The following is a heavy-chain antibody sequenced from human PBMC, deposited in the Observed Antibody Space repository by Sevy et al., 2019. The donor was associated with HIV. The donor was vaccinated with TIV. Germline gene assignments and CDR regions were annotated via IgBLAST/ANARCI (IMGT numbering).Heavy chain of an antibody. V-gene: IGHV1-8*01. D-gene: IGHD1-26*01. Sequence: ASVKVSCKASGYTFTSYDINWVRQATGQGLEWMGWMNPNSGNTGYAQKFQGRVTMTRNTSISTAYMELSSLRSEDTAVYYCTTSRSGIYYVGAFDIWGQGTMVTVSS. J-gene: IGHJ3*02. CDR2: MNPNSGNT. CDR3: TTSRSGIYYVGAFDI. CDR1: GYTFTSYD.